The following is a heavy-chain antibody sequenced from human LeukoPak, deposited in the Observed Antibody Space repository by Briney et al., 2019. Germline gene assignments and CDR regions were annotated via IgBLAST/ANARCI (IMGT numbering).Heavy chain of an antibody. D-gene: IGHD3-22*01. CDR2: IYYTGST. V-gene: IGHV4-59*01. CDR3: ARWSSGYYDAFDI. CDR1: GDSITSYY. Sequence: SETLSLTCTVSGDSITSYYWSWIRQPPGKGLEWIGYIYYTGSTNYNPSLKSRVTISVDTSKNQFSLKLSSVTAADTAVYYCARWSSGYYDAFDIWGQGTMVTLSS. J-gene: IGHJ3*02.